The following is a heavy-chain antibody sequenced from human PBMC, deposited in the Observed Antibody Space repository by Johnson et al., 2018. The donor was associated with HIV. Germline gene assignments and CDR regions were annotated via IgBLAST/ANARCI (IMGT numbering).Heavy chain of an antibody. CDR2: ISGGGGST. Sequence: MQLVESGGGVVQPGRSLRLSCAASGFTFSTYAMSWVRQAPGRGLEWVSAISGGGGSTYYADSVKGRFTISRDNSKNTLYLQMNSLRAEDTAVYYCAREPSIAAAGGDGAFDIWGRGTMLTVSS. CDR1: GFTFSTYA. J-gene: IGHJ3*02. V-gene: IGHV3-23*04. CDR3: AREPSIAAAGGDGAFDI. D-gene: IGHD6-13*01.